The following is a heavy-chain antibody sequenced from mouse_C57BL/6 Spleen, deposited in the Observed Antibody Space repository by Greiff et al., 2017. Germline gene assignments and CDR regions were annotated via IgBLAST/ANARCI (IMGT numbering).Heavy chain of an antibody. CDR2: ISYDGSN. CDR1: GYSITSGYY. Sequence: EVQLQQSGPGLVKPSQSLSLTCSVTGYSITSGYYWNWIRQFPGNKLEWMGYISYDGSNNYNPSLKNRISITRDTSKNQFFLKLNSVTTEDTATYYCARGGGILRYYDYWGQGTTLTVSS. D-gene: IGHD1-1*01. CDR3: ARGGGILRYYDY. J-gene: IGHJ2*01. V-gene: IGHV3-6*01.